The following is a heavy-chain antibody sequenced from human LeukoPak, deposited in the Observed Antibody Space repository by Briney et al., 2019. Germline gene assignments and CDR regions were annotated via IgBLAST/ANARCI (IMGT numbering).Heavy chain of an antibody. CDR1: GDSVSSNSVS. Sequence: ASQALSLTCAISGDSVSSNSVSWNWIRQSPSRGLEWLGRTYYRSKWYYDYALSVKSRITVNPDTSKNQFSLQLYSVTPEDTAVYYCARDRPNSSGWTPLDYWGQGTLVTVSS. V-gene: IGHV6-1*01. CDR3: ARDRPNSSGWTPLDY. D-gene: IGHD6-19*01. J-gene: IGHJ4*02. CDR2: TYYRSKWYY.